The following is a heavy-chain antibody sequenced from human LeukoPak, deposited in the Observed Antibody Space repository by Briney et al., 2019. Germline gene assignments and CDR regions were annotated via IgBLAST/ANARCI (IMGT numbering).Heavy chain of an antibody. V-gene: IGHV4-30-4*08. Sequence: SQTLSLTCTVSGGSISSGDYSWSWIRQPPGKGLEWIGYIYYSGSTYYNPSLKSRVTISVDTSKNQFSLKLSSVTAADTAVYYCARTRYYYDSSGYYLVDYWGQGTLVTVSS. CDR2: IYYSGST. CDR3: ARTRYYYDSSGYYLVDY. CDR1: GGSISSGDYS. D-gene: IGHD3-22*01. J-gene: IGHJ4*02.